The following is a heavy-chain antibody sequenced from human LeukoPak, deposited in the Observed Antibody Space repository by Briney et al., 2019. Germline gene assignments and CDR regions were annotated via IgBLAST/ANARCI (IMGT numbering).Heavy chain of an antibody. J-gene: IGHJ6*03. D-gene: IGHD1-26*01. V-gene: IGHV3-30*02. Sequence: PGGSLRLSCAASGFTVSSNYMSWVRQAPGKGLGWVAFIRYDGSNKYYADSVKGRFTISRDNSKDTLYLQMNSLRAGDTAVYYCAKDWVGTTPYYMDVWGKGTTVTVSS. CDR1: GFTVSSNY. CDR3: AKDWVGTTPYYMDV. CDR2: IRYDGSNK.